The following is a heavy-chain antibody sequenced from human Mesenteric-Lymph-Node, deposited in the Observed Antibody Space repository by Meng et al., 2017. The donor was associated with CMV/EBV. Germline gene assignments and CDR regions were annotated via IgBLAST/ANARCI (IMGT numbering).Heavy chain of an antibody. CDR1: GFTFSSYA. CDR2: ISGSGGST. CDR3: AKARDYDFWSGYYTPDY. J-gene: IGHJ4*02. V-gene: IGHV3-23*01. Sequence: GESLKISCAASGFTFSSYAMSWVRQAPGKGLEWVSAISGSGGSTYYADSVKGRFTISRDNSKNTLYLQMNSLRAEDTAVYYCAKARDYDFWSGYYTPDYWGQGTLVTVSS. D-gene: IGHD3-3*01.